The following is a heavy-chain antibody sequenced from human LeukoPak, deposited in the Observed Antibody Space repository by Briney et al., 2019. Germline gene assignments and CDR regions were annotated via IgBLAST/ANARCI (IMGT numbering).Heavy chain of an antibody. V-gene: IGHV1-18*01. CDR3: ARPRTGIVGATTGSDY. D-gene: IGHD1-26*01. J-gene: IGHJ4*02. Sequence: ASVEVSCKASGYTFTSYGISWVRQAPGQGLEWMGWISAYNGNTNYAQKLQGRVTMTTDTSTSTAYMEQRSLRSDDTAVYYCARPRTGIVGATTGSDYWGQGTLVTVSS. CDR1: GYTFTSYG. CDR2: ISAYNGNT.